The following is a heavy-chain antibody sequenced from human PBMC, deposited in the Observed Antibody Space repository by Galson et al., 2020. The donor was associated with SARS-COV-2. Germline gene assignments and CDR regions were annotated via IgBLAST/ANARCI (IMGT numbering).Heavy chain of an antibody. J-gene: IGHJ4*02. CDR1: GGSISSYY. D-gene: IGHD3-16*01. CDR2: IYYSGST. CDR3: ARAIDPGEKFDY. Sequence: SETLSLTCTVSGGSISSYYWSWLRQPPGKGLEWIGYIYYSGSTNYNPSLKSRVTISVDTSKNQFSLKLSSVTAADTAVYYCARAIDPGEKFDYWGQGTLVTVSS. V-gene: IGHV4-59*01.